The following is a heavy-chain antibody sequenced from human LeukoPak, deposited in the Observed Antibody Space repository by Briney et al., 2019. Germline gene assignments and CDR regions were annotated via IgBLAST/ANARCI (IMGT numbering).Heavy chain of an antibody. V-gene: IGHV1-24*01. CDR3: ATASVGAQHAFDI. CDR2: FDPEDGET. J-gene: IGHJ3*02. Sequence: VGFDPEDGETIYAQKFQGRVTMTEDTSTDTAYMELSSLRSEDTAVYYCATASVGAQHAFDIWGQGTMVTVSS. D-gene: IGHD1-26*01.